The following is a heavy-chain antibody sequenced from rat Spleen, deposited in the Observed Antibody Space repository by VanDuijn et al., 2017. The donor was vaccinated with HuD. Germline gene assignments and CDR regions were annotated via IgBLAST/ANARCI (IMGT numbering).Heavy chain of an antibody. CDR3: ARPFDY. V-gene: IGHV4-2*01. CDR1: GFNFNDHW. CDR2: INKDSKII. Sequence: EVKLVESGGGLVQPGRSLKLSCAAPGFNFNDHWLGWVRQAPGKGLEWIGEINKDSKIIKYTPSLKDKFNISRDIAQNTLYLQMSKLGPEDTAIYYCARPFDYWGQGVMVTVSS. J-gene: IGHJ2*01.